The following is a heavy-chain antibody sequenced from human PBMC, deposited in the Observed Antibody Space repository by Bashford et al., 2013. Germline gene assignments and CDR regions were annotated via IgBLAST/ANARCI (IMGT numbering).Heavy chain of an antibody. CDR2: INPDTGDT. J-gene: IGHJ6*02. Sequence: VASVKVSCKGSDYTFTSYNLHWVRRAPGRGFEWMGWINPDTGDTMYAQQFQGRVTMTRDTSINTAYLDLSGLRYDDTAVYYCASSIVGATVGDGLGYYASGRRGGQGTTVTVSS. V-gene: IGHV1-2*02. CDR3: ASSIVGATVGDGLGYYASGRR. CDR1: DYTFTSYN. D-gene: IGHD1-26*01.